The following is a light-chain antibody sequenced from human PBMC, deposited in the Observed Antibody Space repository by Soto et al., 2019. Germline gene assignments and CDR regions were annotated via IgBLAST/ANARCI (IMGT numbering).Light chain of an antibody. J-gene: IGKJ5*01. V-gene: IGKV3-20*01. CDR1: QSVSSSY. CDR2: GAS. CDR3: QQYGSSPPIT. Sequence: EIVLTQSPGTLSLSPGERATLSCRASQSVSSSYLAWYQQKPGQAPRLLIYGASSRATGIPDRFSGSGSGTGFTLTISRLETQDSAVYYCQQYGSSPPITFGQGTRLEIK.